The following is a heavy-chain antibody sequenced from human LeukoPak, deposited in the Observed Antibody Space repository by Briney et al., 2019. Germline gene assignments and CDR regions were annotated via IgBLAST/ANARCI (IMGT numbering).Heavy chain of an antibody. V-gene: IGHV7-4-1*02. J-gene: IGHJ4*02. CDR3: AREYIDPTLGDNGWGSYIDY. CDR1: GYTFTNYA. Sequence: VASVKVSCKASGYTFTNYAMNWVRQAPGQGLEWMGWINTHTGNPTYAQGFTGHFVFSLDTSVTTAYLQISSLKAEDTAVYYCAREYIDPTLGDNGWGSYIDYWGQGTLVTVSS. D-gene: IGHD3-10*01. CDR2: INTHTGNP.